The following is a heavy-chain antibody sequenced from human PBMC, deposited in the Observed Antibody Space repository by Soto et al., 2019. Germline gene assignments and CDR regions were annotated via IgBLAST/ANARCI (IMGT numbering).Heavy chain of an antibody. CDR1: GGTFSSYR. J-gene: IGHJ4*02. D-gene: IGHD6-13*01. V-gene: IGHV1-69*01. CDR2: IVPIYRTA. CDR3: VRDSGAKLSSS. Sequence: QVQLVQSGAEVQKPGSSVKVSCKASGGTFSSYRINWVRQAPGQGLEWVGGIVPIYRTAEYAQKFQGRVTITADESARTSYMELRSLKSQDTAVYYCVRDSGAKLSSSWGQGTLVTVSS.